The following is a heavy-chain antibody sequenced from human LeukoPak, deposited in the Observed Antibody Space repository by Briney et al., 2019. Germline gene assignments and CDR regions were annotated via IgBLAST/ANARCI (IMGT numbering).Heavy chain of an antibody. CDR3: ARDSGAGSGNGDADF. J-gene: IGHJ4*02. D-gene: IGHD4-23*01. CDR1: GGSISSGSYY. CDR2: IYTSGST. Sequence: PSQTLSLTCTVSGGSISSGSYYWSWIRQPAGKGLEWIGRIYTSGSTNYNPSLKSRVTISVDTSKNQFSLKLSSVTAADTAVYYCARDSGAGSGNGDADFWGQGALVTVSS. V-gene: IGHV4-61*02.